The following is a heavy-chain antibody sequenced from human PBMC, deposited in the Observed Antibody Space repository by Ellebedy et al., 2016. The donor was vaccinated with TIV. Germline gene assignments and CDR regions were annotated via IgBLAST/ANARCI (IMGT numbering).Heavy chain of an antibody. CDR3: AREPRRWYFDY. CDR2: TYYRSKWYN. V-gene: IGHV6-1*01. J-gene: IGHJ4*02. CDR1: GDSVSSNSAG. Sequence: SQTLSLTCAISGDSVSSNSAGWNWIRQSPSRGLEWLGRTYYRSKWYNDYAVSVKSRITLDPDTSKNQFSLQLNSVTPEDTAVYYCAREPRRWYFDYWGQGILVTVSS. D-gene: IGHD6-6*01.